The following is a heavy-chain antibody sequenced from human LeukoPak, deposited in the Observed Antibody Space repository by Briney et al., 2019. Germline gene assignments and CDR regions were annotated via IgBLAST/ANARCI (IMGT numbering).Heavy chain of an antibody. CDR3: AVYSGYVGY. CDR2: IYYSGST. V-gene: IGHV4-39*01. Sequence: PSETLSLTCTISGGSISSSSYYWGWIRQPPGKGLEWIGSIYYSGSTYYNPSLKSRVTTSVDTSKNPFSLKLSSVTAADTAVYYCAVYSGYVGYWGQGTLVTVSS. J-gene: IGHJ4*02. CDR1: GGSISSSSYY. D-gene: IGHD5-12*01.